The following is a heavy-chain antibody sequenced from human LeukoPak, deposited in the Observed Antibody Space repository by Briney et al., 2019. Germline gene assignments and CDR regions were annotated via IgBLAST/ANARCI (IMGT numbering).Heavy chain of an antibody. Sequence: PGRSLRLSCAASGFTFSSYGMHWVRQAPGKGLEWVAVISYDGSNKYYADSVKGRFTISRDNSKNTLYLQMNSLGAEDTAVYYCAKGGGYQLLWIDYWGQGTLVTVSP. J-gene: IGHJ4*02. V-gene: IGHV3-30*18. D-gene: IGHD2-2*01. CDR3: AKGGGYQLLWIDY. CDR2: ISYDGSNK. CDR1: GFTFSSYG.